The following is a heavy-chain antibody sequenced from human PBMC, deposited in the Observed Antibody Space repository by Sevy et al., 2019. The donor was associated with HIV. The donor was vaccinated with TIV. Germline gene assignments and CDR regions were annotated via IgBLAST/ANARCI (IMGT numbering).Heavy chain of an antibody. CDR1: GFTFSSYG. Sequence: GGSLRLSCAASGFTFSSYGMHWVRQAPGKGLEWVAVISYDGSNKYYADSVKGRFTISRDNSKNRLYLQMKSLRAEDTAVYYCAKDRDVAAAGRDPNWFDPWGQGTLVTVSS. J-gene: IGHJ5*02. CDR2: ISYDGSNK. CDR3: AKDRDVAAAGRDPNWFDP. D-gene: IGHD6-13*01. V-gene: IGHV3-30*18.